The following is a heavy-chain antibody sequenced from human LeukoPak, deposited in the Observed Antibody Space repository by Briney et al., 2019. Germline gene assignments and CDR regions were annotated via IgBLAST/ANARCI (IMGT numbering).Heavy chain of an antibody. CDR3: AKESRYYYDSRGYYDY. V-gene: IGHV3-23*01. D-gene: IGHD3-22*01. CDR1: GFTVGSYA. J-gene: IGHJ4*02. Sequence: GGCLRLSCAAAGFTVGSYAISCVRQAPGEGREWGSAISGSGGSTYYAASVKGRFTISRDNSQDTLYLQMNRLRADDTAVYYCAKESRYYYDSRGYYDYWGQGTLVTVSS. CDR2: ISGSGGST.